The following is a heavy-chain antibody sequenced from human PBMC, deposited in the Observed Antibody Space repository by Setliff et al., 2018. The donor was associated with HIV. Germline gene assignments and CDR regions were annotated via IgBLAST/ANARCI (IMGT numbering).Heavy chain of an antibody. D-gene: IGHD6-13*01. J-gene: IGHJ4*02. CDR1: GYSFTTFH. CDR2: VNPSGGRT. Sequence: ASVKVSCKASGYSFTTFHIHWVRQAPGQGLEWMGRVNPSGGRTIYAPNFQGRITMTRDTSTNTVYMGLSSLRSDDTAVYWCTRENIAAADTGFAGFFDYWGQGTLVTVSS. V-gene: IGHV1-46*01. CDR3: TRENIAAADTGFAGFFDY.